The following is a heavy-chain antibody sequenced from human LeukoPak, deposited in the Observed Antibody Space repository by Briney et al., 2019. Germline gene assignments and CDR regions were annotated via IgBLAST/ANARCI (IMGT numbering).Heavy chain of an antibody. CDR2: IYHTGTT. V-gene: IGHV4-4*02. D-gene: IGHD2-2*01. Sequence: SETLSLTCAVSGGSISNNNWWNWVRQPPGKGLEWIGEIYHTGTTNYNPSLKSRVTISVDKSKNHFSLKLTSVIAADTAVYYCARHPYCSSSSCYYGMDVWGQGTTVTVSS. J-gene: IGHJ6*02. CDR1: GGSISNNNW. CDR3: ARHPYCSSSSCYYGMDV.